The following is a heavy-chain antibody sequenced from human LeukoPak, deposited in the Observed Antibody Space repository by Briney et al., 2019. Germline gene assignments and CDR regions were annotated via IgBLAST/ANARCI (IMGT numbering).Heavy chain of an antibody. CDR1: GFTFNSYA. CDR3: AREFSDGYDY. V-gene: IGHV3-48*01. Sequence: GGSLRLSCAASGFTFNSYAMNWVRQAPGKGLEWVSYISSSSSTIYYADSVKGRFTISRDNAKNSLYLQMNSLRAEDTAVYYCAREFSDGYDYWGQGTLVTVSS. J-gene: IGHJ4*02. D-gene: IGHD5-24*01. CDR2: ISSSSSTI.